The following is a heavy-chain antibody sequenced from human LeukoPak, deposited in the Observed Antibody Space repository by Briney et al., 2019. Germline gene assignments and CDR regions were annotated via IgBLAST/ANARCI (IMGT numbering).Heavy chain of an antibody. V-gene: IGHV3-7*01. Sequence: GGSLRLSCAASGFTFSNYWMSWVRQAPGKGLEWVANIKQDGSEKYYVDSVKGRFTISRDNAKNSLYLQMNSLRAEDTAAYYCAREAYCSSTSCQGYYFDFWGQGTLVTVSS. J-gene: IGHJ4*02. CDR3: AREAYCSSTSCQGYYFDF. CDR1: GFTFSNYW. D-gene: IGHD2-2*01. CDR2: IKQDGSEK.